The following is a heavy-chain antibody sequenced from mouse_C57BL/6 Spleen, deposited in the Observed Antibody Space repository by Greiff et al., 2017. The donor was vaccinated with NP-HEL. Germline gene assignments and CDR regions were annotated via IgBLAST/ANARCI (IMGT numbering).Heavy chain of an antibody. Sequence: QVQLQQSGAELVRPGTSVKVSCKASGYAFTNYLIEWVKQRPGQGLEWIGVINPGSGGTNYNEKFKGKATLTVDKSSSTAYMQLSSLASEDSAVYFCAGNHRGYFDYWGQGTTLTVSS. CDR3: AGNHRGYFDY. D-gene: IGHD2-1*01. V-gene: IGHV1-54*01. CDR1: GYAFTNYL. CDR2: INPGSGGT. J-gene: IGHJ2*01.